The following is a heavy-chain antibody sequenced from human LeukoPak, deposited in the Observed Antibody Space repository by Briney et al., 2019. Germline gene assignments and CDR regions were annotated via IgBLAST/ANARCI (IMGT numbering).Heavy chain of an antibody. J-gene: IGHJ6*03. V-gene: IGHV3-21*01. D-gene: IGHD5-18*01. CDR3: ARSPRGYSYGYSYYYMDV. CDR1: GFTFSSYS. Sequence: GGSLRLSCAASGFTFSSYSMNWVRQAPGKGLEWVSSISSSSSYIYYADSVKGRFTISRDNAKNSLYLQMNSLRAEDTAVYYCARSPRGYSYGYSYYYMDVWGKGTTVTVSS. CDR2: ISSSSSYI.